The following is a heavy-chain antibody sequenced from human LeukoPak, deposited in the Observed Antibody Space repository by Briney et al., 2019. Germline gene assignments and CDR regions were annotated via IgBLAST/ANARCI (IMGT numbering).Heavy chain of an antibody. V-gene: IGHV4-30-4*01. D-gene: IGHD2-15*01. Sequence: SETLSLTCTVSGGSISSGDYYWSWIRQPPGKGLEWIGYMYYSGSTYYNPSLKSRVTISIDTSKKQFSLKLSSVTAADTAVYYCATQALVVAVKWGQGTQVTVSS. J-gene: IGHJ4*02. CDR1: GGSISSGDYY. CDR2: MYYSGST. CDR3: ATQALVVAVK.